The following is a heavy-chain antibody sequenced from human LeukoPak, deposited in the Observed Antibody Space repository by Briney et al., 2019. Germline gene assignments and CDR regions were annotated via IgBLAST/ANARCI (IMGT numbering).Heavy chain of an antibody. CDR3: ARDSGGDYHTALLGY. J-gene: IGHJ4*02. Sequence: DPSETLSLTCTVSGGSISSGGYYWSWIRQHPGKGLEWIGYIYYSGSTYYNPSLKSRVTISVDTSKNQFSLKLSSVTAADTAVYYCARDSGGDYHTALLGYWGQGTLVTVSS. CDR1: GGSISSGGYY. CDR2: IYYSGST. V-gene: IGHV4-31*03. D-gene: IGHD4-17*01.